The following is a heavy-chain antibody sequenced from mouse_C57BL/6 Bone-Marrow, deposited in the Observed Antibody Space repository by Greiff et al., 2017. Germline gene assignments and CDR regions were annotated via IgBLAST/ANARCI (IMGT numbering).Heavy chain of an antibody. D-gene: IGHD2-4*01. CDR2: IHPSGSDT. Sequence: QVQLQQPEADLVKPGASVKVSCKASGYTFTSYWMHWVKQRPGQGLEWIGRIHPSGSDTNYNQKFKGKATLTVDNSSSTAYMQLSSLTSEDSAVYYCAIWDYGAYWGKGTLVTVSA. J-gene: IGHJ3*01. CDR1: GYTFTSYW. CDR3: AIWDYGAY. V-gene: IGHV1-74*01.